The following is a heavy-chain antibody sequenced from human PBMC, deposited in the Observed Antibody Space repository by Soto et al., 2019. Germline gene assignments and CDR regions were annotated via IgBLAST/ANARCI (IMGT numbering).Heavy chain of an antibody. Sequence: SETLSLTCAVYGGSFSGYYWSWIRQPPGKGLEWIGEINHSGSTNYNPSLKSRVTISVDTSKNQFSLQLNSVTPEDTAVYYCARDRYSSSWSQVYGYYYYYMDVWGKGTTVTVSS. V-gene: IGHV4-34*01. CDR2: INHSGST. CDR1: GGSFSGYY. CDR3: ARDRYSSSWSQVYGYYYYYMDV. D-gene: IGHD6-13*01. J-gene: IGHJ6*03.